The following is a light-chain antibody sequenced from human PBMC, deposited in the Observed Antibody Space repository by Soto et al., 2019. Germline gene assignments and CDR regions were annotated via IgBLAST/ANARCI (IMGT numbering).Light chain of an antibody. CDR2: EVT. Sequence: QSALTQPASVSGSPGQSITISCTGTSSDVGAYNFVSWYQQHPGKAPKLIIYEVTNRPSGVSNRFSGSKSANTASLTISGLQADAEADYYCSSYTGGSTLLFGGGTKLTVL. CDR3: SSYTGGSTLL. V-gene: IGLV2-14*01. J-gene: IGLJ2*01. CDR1: SSDVGAYNF.